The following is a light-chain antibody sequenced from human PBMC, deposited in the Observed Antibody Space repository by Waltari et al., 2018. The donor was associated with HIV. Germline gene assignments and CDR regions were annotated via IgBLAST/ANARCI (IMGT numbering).Light chain of an antibody. CDR1: SSNIGSNY. CDR3: ATWDDSLSGPV. Sequence: QSVLTQPPSASGTSGQRVAIPCSGISSNIGSNYVYWYQQLPGTAPKVLIYRSNQRPSGVPDRFSGSKSGTSASLAISALRSEDEADYYCATWDDSLSGPVFGGGTKLTVL. V-gene: IGLV1-47*01. CDR2: RSN. J-gene: IGLJ3*02.